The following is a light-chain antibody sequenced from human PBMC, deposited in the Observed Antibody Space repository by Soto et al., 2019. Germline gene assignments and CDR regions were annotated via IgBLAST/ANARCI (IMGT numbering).Light chain of an antibody. CDR3: AAWDDSLSGYV. CDR1: SSNIGSNY. CDR2: RNN. J-gene: IGLJ1*01. V-gene: IGLV1-47*01. Sequence: QSVLTQPPSASGTPGQRDTIACSGSSSNIGSNYVYWYQQLPGTAPKLLIYRNNQRPSGVPDRFSGSKSGISASLAISGLRSEDEADYYCAAWDDSLSGYVFGTGTKVTVL.